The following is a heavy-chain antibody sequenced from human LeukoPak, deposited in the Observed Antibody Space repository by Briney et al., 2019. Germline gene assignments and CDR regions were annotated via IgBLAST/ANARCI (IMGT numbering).Heavy chain of an antibody. Sequence: PSETLSLTCTASGGSLSSYYWSWIRQPPGKGLEWIGSIYYSGSTNYNPSLKSRVTISVDASKHQFSLKLSSVTAADTAVYCCARAGESGYYSPPWFDPWGQGTLVTVSS. CDR3: ARAGESGYYSPPWFDP. CDR1: GGSLSSYY. D-gene: IGHD3-3*01. CDR2: IYYSGST. V-gene: IGHV4-59*01. J-gene: IGHJ5*02.